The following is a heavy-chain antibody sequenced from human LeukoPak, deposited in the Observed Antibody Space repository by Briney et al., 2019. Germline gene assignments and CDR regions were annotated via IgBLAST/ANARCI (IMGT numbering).Heavy chain of an antibody. V-gene: IGHV3-30*02. D-gene: IGHD4-17*01. CDR1: GFTFSSYG. CDR2: IRYDGSNK. CDR3: AKDWLVLTTDPRYFDY. J-gene: IGHJ4*02. Sequence: PGGSLRLSCAASGFTFSSYGMHWVRQAPGKGLEWVAFIRYDGSNKYYADSVKGRFTISRDNSKNTLYLQMNSLRAEDTAVYYRAKDWLVLTTDPRYFDYWGQGTLVTVSS.